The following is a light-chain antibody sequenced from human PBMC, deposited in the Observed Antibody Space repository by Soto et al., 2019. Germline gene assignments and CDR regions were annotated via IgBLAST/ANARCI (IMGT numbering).Light chain of an antibody. CDR3: QQSYSTPRT. CDR2: AAS. J-gene: IGKJ1*01. Sequence: DIQMTQSPSSLSASVGDRVTIACRASQSISSYLNWYQQKPGKAPKVLIYAASILASGVPSRFSVSGSGTDFTLTISILQPEDFATYYCQQSYSTPRTFGQGTKVEIK. V-gene: IGKV1-39*01. CDR1: QSISSY.